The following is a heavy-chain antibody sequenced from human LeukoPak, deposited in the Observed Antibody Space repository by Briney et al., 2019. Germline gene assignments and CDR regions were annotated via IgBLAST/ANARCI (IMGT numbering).Heavy chain of an antibody. CDR2: INASGGRT. CDR1: GFTFSSYT. Sequence: GGSLRLSCAASGFTFSSYTMSWVRQAPGKGLEWVSDINASGGRTYYADSVKGRFTISRDNSKNTLYLQMNSLRAEDTAVYYCAGARALYGHFDYWGQGTLVTVSS. V-gene: IGHV3-23*01. J-gene: IGHJ4*02. D-gene: IGHD2-2*02. CDR3: AGARALYGHFDY.